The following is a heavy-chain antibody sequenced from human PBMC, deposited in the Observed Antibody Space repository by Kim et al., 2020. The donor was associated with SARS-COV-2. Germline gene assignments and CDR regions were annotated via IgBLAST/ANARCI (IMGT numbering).Heavy chain of an antibody. Sequence: GGSLRLSCAASGFTFSNAWMSWVRQAQGKGREWVGRIKSKTDGGTTDYAAPVKGRFTISRDDSKNTLYLQMNSLKTEDTVVYYCTTGRLYYDFWSGYLQFDYFDYWGQGTRVTVSS. CDR3: TTGRLYYDFWSGYLQFDYFDY. CDR2: IKSKTDGGTT. D-gene: IGHD3-3*01. V-gene: IGHV3-15*01. J-gene: IGHJ4*02. CDR1: GFTFSNAW.